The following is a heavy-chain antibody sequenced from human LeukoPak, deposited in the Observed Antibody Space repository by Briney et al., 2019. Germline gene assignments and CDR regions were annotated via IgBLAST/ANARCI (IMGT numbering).Heavy chain of an antibody. D-gene: IGHD3-3*01. CDR3: ARAVSITIFGVVIGMDV. J-gene: IGHJ6*02. CDR1: GFTFSDYY. V-gene: IGHV3-11*01. Sequence: GGSLRLSCAASGFTFSDYYMSWIRQAPGNGLEWVSYISSSGSTIYYADSVKGRFTISRDNAKNSLYLQMNSLRAEDTAVYYFARAVSITIFGVVIGMDVWGQGTTVTVSS. CDR2: ISSSGSTI.